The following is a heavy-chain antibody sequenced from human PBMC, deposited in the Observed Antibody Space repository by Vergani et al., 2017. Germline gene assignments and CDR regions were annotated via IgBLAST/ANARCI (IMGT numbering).Heavy chain of an antibody. CDR2: IIPILGIA. J-gene: IGHJ6*02. V-gene: IGHV1-69*09. CDR1: GYAFTSYY. D-gene: IGHD3-3*01. Sequence: QVQLVQSGAEVKKPGASVKVSCKASGYAFTSYYMHWVRQAPGQGLEWMGRIIPILGIANYAQKFQGRVTITADKSTSTAYMELSSLRSEDTAVYYCARDNRDYDFWSGYYTGDGMDVWGQGTTVTVSS. CDR3: ARDNRDYDFWSGYYTGDGMDV.